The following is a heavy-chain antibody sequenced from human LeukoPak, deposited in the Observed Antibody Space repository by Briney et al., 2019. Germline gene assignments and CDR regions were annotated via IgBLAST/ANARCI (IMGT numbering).Heavy chain of an antibody. V-gene: IGHV1-69*13. CDR2: IIPIFGTA. D-gene: IGHD3-16*02. J-gene: IGHJ4*02. Sequence: SVKVSCKASGGTFSSYAISWVRQAPGQGLEWMGGIIPIFGTANYAQKFQGRVTITADESTSTAYMELSSLSSEDTAVYYCARGGTFGGVIPTRFDYWGQGTLVTVSS. CDR3: ARGGTFGGVIPTRFDY. CDR1: GGTFSSYA.